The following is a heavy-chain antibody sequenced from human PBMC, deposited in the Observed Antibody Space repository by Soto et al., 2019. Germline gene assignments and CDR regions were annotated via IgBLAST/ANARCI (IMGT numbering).Heavy chain of an antibody. CDR1: GFTFSSYW. J-gene: IGHJ4*02. CDR3: ARDRKYDSSGYYYVGY. V-gene: IGHV3-7*01. CDR2: IKQDGSEK. D-gene: IGHD3-22*01. Sequence: GSLRLSCAASGFTFSSYWMSWVRQAPGKGLEWVANIKQDGSEKYYVDSVKGRFTISRDNAKNSLYLQMNSLRAEDTAVYYCARDRKYDSSGYYYVGYWGQGTLVTVSS.